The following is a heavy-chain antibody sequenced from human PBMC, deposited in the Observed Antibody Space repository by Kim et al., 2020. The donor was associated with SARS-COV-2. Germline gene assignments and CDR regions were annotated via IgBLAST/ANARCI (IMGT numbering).Heavy chain of an antibody. CDR2: IWHDGDIK. V-gene: IGHV3-33*01. CDR1: GFTLSNYA. D-gene: IGHD6-13*01. Sequence: GGSLRLSCAASGFTLSNYAMHWVRQAPGRGLEWVALIWHDGDIKNYADSVKGRFSISRDNSRNTVFLQMDSVRGEDTAVYFCARDSAAAGPNWFDPWGQGVLVTVSS. CDR3: ARDSAAAGPNWFDP. J-gene: IGHJ5*02.